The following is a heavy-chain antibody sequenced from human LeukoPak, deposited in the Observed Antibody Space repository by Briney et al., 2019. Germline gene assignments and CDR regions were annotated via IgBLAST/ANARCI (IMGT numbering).Heavy chain of an antibody. CDR1: GFTFSSYA. Sequence: GGSLRLSCAASGFTFSSYAMSWVRQAPGKGLEWVSGISGSGGFTYYADSVKGRFAISRDSSKNTLYLQMNSLGAEDTAVYYCTKDRAAVYFFDYWGQGTLVTVSS. CDR2: ISGSGGFT. D-gene: IGHD3-9*01. V-gene: IGHV3-23*01. CDR3: TKDRAAVYFFDY. J-gene: IGHJ4*02.